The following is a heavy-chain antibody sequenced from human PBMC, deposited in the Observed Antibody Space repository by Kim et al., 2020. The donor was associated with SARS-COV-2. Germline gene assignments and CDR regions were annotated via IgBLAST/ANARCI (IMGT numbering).Heavy chain of an antibody. V-gene: IGHV4-59*13. J-gene: IGHJ6*02. CDR3: ARDRFCSSTSCYRAMDPQSPISYYYYGMDV. Sequence: SETLSLTCTVSGGSISSYYWSWIRQPPGKGLEWIGYIYYSGSTNYNPSLKSRVTISVDTSKNQFSLKLSSVTAADTAVYYCARDRFCSSTSCYRAMDPQSPISYYYYGMDVWGQGTTVTVSS. CDR1: GGSISSYY. D-gene: IGHD2-2*01. CDR2: IYYSGST.